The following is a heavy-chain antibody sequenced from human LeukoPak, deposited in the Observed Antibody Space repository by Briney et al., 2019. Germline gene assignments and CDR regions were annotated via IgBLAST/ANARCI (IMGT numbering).Heavy chain of an antibody. CDR1: GYTFTSYG. J-gene: IGHJ5*02. CDR2: ISAYNGNT. CDR3: TRGPLPPSIVVVPAAIRQSWFDP. Sequence: ASVKVSCKASGYTFTSYGISWVRQAPGQGLEWMGWISAYNGNTNYAQKLQGRVTMTTDTSTSTAYMELRSLRSDDTAVYYCTRGPLPPSIVVVPAAIRQSWFDPWGQGTLVTVSS. D-gene: IGHD2-2*01. V-gene: IGHV1-18*01.